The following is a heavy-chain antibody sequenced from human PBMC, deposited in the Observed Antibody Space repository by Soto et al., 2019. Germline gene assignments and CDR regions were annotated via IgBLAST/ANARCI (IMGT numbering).Heavy chain of an antibody. J-gene: IGHJ6*02. CDR1: GGSIKAGNYV. D-gene: IGHD1-26*01. CDR3: ATRSATFFFYGMDV. CDR2: ISYSCT. Sequence: SEALSVTCTVSGGSIKAGNYVLTWIGQSPGKGLEWIGYISYSCTSYNPSLQSRLTISIATSKHQLSLQVTSVTAADTAVYSCATRSATFFFYGMDVWGQGTTVTVSS. V-gene: IGHV4-30-4*01.